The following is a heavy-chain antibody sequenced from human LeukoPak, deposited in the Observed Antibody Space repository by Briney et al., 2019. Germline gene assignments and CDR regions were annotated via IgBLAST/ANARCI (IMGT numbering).Heavy chain of an antibody. CDR2: ISSSSSYT. D-gene: IGHD2-2*02. CDR1: GFTFSDYY. CDR3: AKDITGYCSSTSCYTFDY. J-gene: IGHJ4*02. Sequence: GSLRLSCAASGFTFSDYYMSWIRQAPGKGLEWVSYISSSSSYTNYADSVKGRFTISRDNAKNSLYLQMNSLRAEDTALYYCAKDITGYCSSTSCYTFDYWGQGTLVTVSS. V-gene: IGHV3-11*05.